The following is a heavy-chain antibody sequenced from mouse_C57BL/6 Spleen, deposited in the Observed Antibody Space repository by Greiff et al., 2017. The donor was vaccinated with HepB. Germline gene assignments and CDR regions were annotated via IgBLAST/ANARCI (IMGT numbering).Heavy chain of an antibody. CDR3: ANNYYGSSYWYFDV. D-gene: IGHD1-1*01. V-gene: IGHV1-64*01. Sequence: QLQQPGAELVKPGASVKLSCKASGYTFTSYWMHWVKQRPGQGLEWIGMIHPNSGSTNYNEKFKSKATLTVDKSSSTAYMQLSSLTSEDSAVYYCANNYYGSSYWYFDVWGTGTTVTVSS. CDR2: IHPNSGST. CDR1: GYTFTSYW. J-gene: IGHJ1*03.